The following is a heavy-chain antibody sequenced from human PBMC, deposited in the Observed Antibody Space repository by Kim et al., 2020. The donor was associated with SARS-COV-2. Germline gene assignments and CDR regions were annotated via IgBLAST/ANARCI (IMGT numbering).Heavy chain of an antibody. CDR3: AASVEGARGYFDY. J-gene: IGHJ4*02. V-gene: IGHV3-30*03. CDR1: SFTFGTYG. D-gene: IGHD2-15*01. CDR2: ISYDGINK. Sequence: GGSLRLSCAASSFTFGTYGMHWVRQAPGLGLDCVAVISYDGINKYYADSVKGRFTISRDNSKNTLYLQMNSLRPEDTAVYYCAASVEGARGYFDYWGQGALVTVAS.